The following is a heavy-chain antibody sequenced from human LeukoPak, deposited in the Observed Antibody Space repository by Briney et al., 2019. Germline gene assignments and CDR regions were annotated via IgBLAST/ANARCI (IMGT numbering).Heavy chain of an antibody. CDR2: ISSDGSST. CDR3: ARYLDSGSTAAAGTIDY. CDR1: GFTFSNYW. Sequence: GGSLRLSCAASGFTFSNYWMHWVRQAPGKGLVWVSRISSDGSSTSYADSVKGRFTISRDNSKNTLYLQMNSLRAEDTAVYYCARYLDSGSTAAAGTIDYWGQGTLVTVSS. V-gene: IGHV3-74*01. J-gene: IGHJ4*02. D-gene: IGHD6-13*01.